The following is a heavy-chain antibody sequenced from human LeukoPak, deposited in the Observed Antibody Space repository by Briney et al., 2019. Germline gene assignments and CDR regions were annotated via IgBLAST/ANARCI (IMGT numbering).Heavy chain of an antibody. CDR1: GFTFSSYE. V-gene: IGHV3-48*03. CDR2: ISSSGSTI. J-gene: IGHJ4*02. CDR3: ARVYGSGSYYPVDY. Sequence: PGGSLRLSCAASGFTFSSYEMNWVRQAPGKGLEWVSYISSSGSTIYYADSVKGRFTISRDNAKNSLYLQMNSLRAEDTALYYCARVYGSGSYYPVDYWGQGTLVTVSS. D-gene: IGHD3-10*01.